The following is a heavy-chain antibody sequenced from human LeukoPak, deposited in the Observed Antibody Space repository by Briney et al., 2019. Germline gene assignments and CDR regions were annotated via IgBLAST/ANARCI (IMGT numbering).Heavy chain of an antibody. CDR3: ARDPSMVRGVSNDYYYYGMDV. Sequence: SETLSLTCTVSGGSISSGGYYWSWIRQHPGKGLEWIVNIYYSGSTYYNPSLKSRVTISVDTSKNQFSLKLSSVTAADTAVYYRARDPSMVRGVSNDYYYYGMDVWGQGTTVTVSS. CDR1: GGSISSGGYY. CDR2: IYYSGST. V-gene: IGHV4-31*03. D-gene: IGHD3-10*01. J-gene: IGHJ6*02.